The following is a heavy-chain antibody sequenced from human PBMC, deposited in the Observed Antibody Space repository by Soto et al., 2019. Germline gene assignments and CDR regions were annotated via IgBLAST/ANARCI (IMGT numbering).Heavy chain of an antibody. CDR3: ARDPSLLRPRGMDV. CDR2: ISRDGSSK. J-gene: IGHJ6*02. CDR1: GFTFSSYV. V-gene: IGHV3-30-3*01. D-gene: IGHD1-26*01. Sequence: QVQLVASGGGVVQPGRSLRLSCVASGFTFSSYVMNWVRQAPGKGLEWVAVISRDGSSKYYRDSVKGRFTISRNNSRNTLYLQMNSMRAEDTTVYYGARDPSLLRPRGMDVWGQGTTVTVSS.